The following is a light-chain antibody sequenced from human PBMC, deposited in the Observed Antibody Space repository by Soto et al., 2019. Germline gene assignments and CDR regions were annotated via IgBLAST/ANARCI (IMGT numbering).Light chain of an antibody. CDR3: QHSDSHFRA. J-gene: IGKJ2*01. CDR1: QTISNY. Sequence: DIQMTQSPSSLSASVGDRVTITCRASQTISNYLSWYQQRPGKAPKLLIYAASSLEGGVPSRFSGSGSGTDFTLTISSLQPEDFATYYWQHSDSHFRAFGQGTKVDIK. V-gene: IGKV1-39*01. CDR2: AAS.